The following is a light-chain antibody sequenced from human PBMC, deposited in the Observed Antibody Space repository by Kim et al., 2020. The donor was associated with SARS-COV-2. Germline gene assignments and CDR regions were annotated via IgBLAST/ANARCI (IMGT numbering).Light chain of an antibody. CDR3: SSYTSSSTLVL. CDR2: EVS. V-gene: IGLV2-14*01. J-gene: IGLJ2*01. Sequence: QSVLTQPASVSGSPGQSITISCTGTSSDVGGYNYVSWYQQHPGKAPKLMIYEVSNRPSGVSSRFSGSKSGNTASLTISGLQAEDESDYYCSSYTSSSTLVLFGGGTQLTV. CDR1: SSDVGGYNY.